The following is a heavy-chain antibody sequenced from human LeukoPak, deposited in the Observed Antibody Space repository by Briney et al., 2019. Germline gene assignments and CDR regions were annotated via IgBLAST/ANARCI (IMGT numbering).Heavy chain of an antibody. J-gene: IGHJ4*02. CDR2: IIGSGGNT. Sequence: PGGSLRLSCATSGFPFSPYTVSWVRQAPGKGLEWVSTIIGSGGNTYYADSVKGRFTISRDNSKNTLYLQMNSLRAEDTAIYYCAKDFLRNMVLGFDYWGQGTLVTVSS. V-gene: IGHV3-23*01. D-gene: IGHD3-10*01. CDR1: GFPFSPYT. CDR3: AKDFLRNMVLGFDY.